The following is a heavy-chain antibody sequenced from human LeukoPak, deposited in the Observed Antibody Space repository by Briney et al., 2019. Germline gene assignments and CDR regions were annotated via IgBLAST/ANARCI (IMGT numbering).Heavy chain of an antibody. J-gene: IGHJ6*02. V-gene: IGHV3-13*01. CDR2: IGTAGDT. CDR1: GFTFSSYD. D-gene: IGHD3-9*01. CDR3: ARVYGMTGYYYYYGMDV. Sequence: GGSLRLSCAASGFTFSSYDMHWVRQATGKGLEWVSAIGTAGDTYYPGSVKGRITISRENAKNSLYLQMNSLRAEDTAVYYCARVYGMTGYYYYYGMDVWGQGTTVTVSS.